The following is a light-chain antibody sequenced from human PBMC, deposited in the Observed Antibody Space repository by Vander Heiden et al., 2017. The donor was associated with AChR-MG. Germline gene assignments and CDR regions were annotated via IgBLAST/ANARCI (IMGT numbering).Light chain of an antibody. CDR3: LQYGSSPIT. CDR1: QSVSSAY. CDR2: GAS. Sequence: EIVLTQSPGTLSLSPGERATLSCRASQSVSSAYLAWYQQKPGQAPGLLIYGASSRATGIPDRFSGSGSGTDFTLTISRLEPEDFAVYYCLQYGSSPITFGQGTRLEIK. J-gene: IGKJ5*01. V-gene: IGKV3-20*01.